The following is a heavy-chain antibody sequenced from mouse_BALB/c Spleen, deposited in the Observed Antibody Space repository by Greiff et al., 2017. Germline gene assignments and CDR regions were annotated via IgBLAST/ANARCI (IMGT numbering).Heavy chain of an antibody. CDR2: IDPSDSYT. CDR1: GYTFTSYW. V-gene: IGHV1S127*01. D-gene: IGHD2-4*01. CDR3: TKKKGYDYDY. J-gene: IGHJ2*01. Sequence: VQLQQPGAELVKPGASVKMSCKASGYTFTSYWMHWVKQRPGQGLEWIGVIDPSDSYTSYNQKFKGKATLTVDTSSSTAYMQLSSLTSEDSAVYYCTKKKGYDYDYWGQGTTLTVSS.